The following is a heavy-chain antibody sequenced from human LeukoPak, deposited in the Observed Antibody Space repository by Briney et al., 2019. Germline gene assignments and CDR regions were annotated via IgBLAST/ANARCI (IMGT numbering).Heavy chain of an antibody. D-gene: IGHD4-23*01. CDR1: GGSISSSSYY. CDR2: IYYSGST. Sequence: PSETLSLTCTVSGGSISSSSYYWGWIRQPPGKGLEWIGSIYYSGSTYYNPSLKSRVTISVDTSKNQFSLKLSSVTAADTAVYYCARQGPTTVVTFYWGQGTLVTVSS. J-gene: IGHJ4*02. CDR3: ARQGPTTVVTFY. V-gene: IGHV4-39*01.